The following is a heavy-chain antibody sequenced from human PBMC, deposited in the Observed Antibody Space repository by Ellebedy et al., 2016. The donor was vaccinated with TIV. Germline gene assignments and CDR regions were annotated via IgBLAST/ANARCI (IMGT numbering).Heavy chain of an antibody. D-gene: IGHD2-2*01. J-gene: IGHJ4*02. V-gene: IGHV5-51*01. Sequence: GESLKISCQTSGYNFANYWIGWVRQMPGKGLEWMGIIYPGNSDTTYSPSFQGQVTISADKSISTAYLQWSSLRASDTALYYCVRLDTSYFEYWGQGTLVTVSS. CDR3: VRLDTSYFEY. CDR1: GYNFANYW. CDR2: IYPGNSDT.